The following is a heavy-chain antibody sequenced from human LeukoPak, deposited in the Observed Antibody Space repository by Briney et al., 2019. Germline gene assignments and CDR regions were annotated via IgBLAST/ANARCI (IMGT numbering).Heavy chain of an antibody. V-gene: IGHV4-34*01. CDR3: PKGGRTETKPTWFDP. CDR2: INHSGST. Sequence: SETLSLTCAVYGGSFSGYYWSWIRQPPGKGLEWIGEINHSGSTNYNPSLKSRVTISVDTSKNQFSLKLSSVTAADTAVYYCPKGGRTETKPTWFDPGAKETLVTVS. D-gene: IGHD1-1*01. CDR1: GGSFSGYY. J-gene: IGHJ5*02.